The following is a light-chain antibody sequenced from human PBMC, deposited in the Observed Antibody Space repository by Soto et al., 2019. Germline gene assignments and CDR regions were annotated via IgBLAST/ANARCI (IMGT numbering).Light chain of an antibody. V-gene: IGLV1-47*02. CDR1: DSNIGSNS. J-gene: IGLJ1*01. CDR2: YNN. Sequence: QSVLTQPPSASGTAGQVVTISCSGGDSNIGSNSVYWYQHLPRMAPKLLIYYNNQRPSGVPDRFSGSRSGTSASLAIVGLRSEDEAVYYCAAWDASLSACVFGNGNKVTV. CDR3: AAWDASLSACV.